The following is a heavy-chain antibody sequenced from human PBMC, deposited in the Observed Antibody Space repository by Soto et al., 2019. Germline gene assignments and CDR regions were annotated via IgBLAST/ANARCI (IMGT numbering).Heavy chain of an antibody. V-gene: IGHV1-2*04. CDR2: INPNSGGT. J-gene: IGHJ4*02. CDR3: AREECTNGVCARYCSGGSCYYRSYYFDY. D-gene: IGHD2-15*01. CDR1: GYTFTGYY. Sequence: QVQLVQSGAEVKKPGASVKVSCKASGYTFTGYYMHWVRQAPGQGLEWMGWINPNSGGTNYAQKFQGWVTMTRDTSISTAYMELSRLRSDDTAVYYCAREECTNGVCARYCSGGSCYYRSYYFDYWGQGTLVTVSS.